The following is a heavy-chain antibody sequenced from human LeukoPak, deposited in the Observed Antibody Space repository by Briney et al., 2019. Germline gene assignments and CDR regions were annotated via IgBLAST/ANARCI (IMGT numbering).Heavy chain of an antibody. J-gene: IGHJ3*02. CDR3: AKDIHYGSGSYGAFDI. CDR2: ISSSSSYI. Sequence: GGTLRLSCAASGFTFSSYGMNWVRQAPGKGLEWVSSISSSSSYIYYADSVKGRFTISRDNAKNSLYLQMNSLRAEDTALYYCAKDIHYGSGSYGAFDIWGQGTMVTVSS. D-gene: IGHD3-10*01. CDR1: GFTFSSYG. V-gene: IGHV3-21*04.